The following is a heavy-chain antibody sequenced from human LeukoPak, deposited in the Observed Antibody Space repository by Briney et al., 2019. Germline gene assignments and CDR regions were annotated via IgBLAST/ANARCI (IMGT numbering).Heavy chain of an antibody. D-gene: IGHD2-2*01. CDR2: INPNSGGT. CDR3: ARARKYHDAFDI. J-gene: IGHJ3*02. Sequence: ASVKVSCKASGGTFSYYALSWVRQAPGQGLEWMGWINPNSGGTNYAQKFQGRVTMTRDTSISTAYMELSRLRSDDTAVYYCARARKYHDAFDIWGQGTMVTVSS. CDR1: GGTFSYYA. V-gene: IGHV1-2*02.